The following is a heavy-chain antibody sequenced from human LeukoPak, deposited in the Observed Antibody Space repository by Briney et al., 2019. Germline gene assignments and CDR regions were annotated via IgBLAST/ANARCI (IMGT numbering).Heavy chain of an antibody. D-gene: IGHD6-19*01. V-gene: IGHV4-34*01. Sequence: SETLSLTCAVYGGSFSGYYWSWIRQPPGKGLEWIGEINHSGSTNYNPSLKSRVTISVDTSKNQFSLKLSSVTAADTAVYCCARLVIAVAGFDYWGQGTLVTVSS. CDR1: GGSFSGYY. CDR2: INHSGST. CDR3: ARLVIAVAGFDY. J-gene: IGHJ4*02.